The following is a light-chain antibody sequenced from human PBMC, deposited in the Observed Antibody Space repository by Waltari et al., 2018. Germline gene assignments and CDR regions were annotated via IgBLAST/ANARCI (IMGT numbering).Light chain of an antibody. CDR3: KNYNSAPIT. V-gene: IGKV1-27*01. Sequence: IQMTESPSSLSSSVGDRITIPCRASQGISYYLAWYHQKPGKVPKLLIYAASTLQSGVPSRFSRSGSSTDFTLTISSRQPEDLATYYCKNYNSAPITFGQGTRLEIK. CDR1: QGISYY. J-gene: IGKJ5*01. CDR2: AAS.